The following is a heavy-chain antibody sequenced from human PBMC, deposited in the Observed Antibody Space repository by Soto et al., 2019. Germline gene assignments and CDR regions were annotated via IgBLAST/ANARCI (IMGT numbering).Heavy chain of an antibody. CDR3: ARDRHGYGHP. CDR2: ISTNNGNT. V-gene: IGHV1-18*01. J-gene: IGHJ5*02. Sequence: QVQLVQSGAEVKKPGASVKVSCKASGYTFTNYGISWVRQAPGQGLEWMGWISTNNGNTYYAQKFQDRVTMTTDTSTSTAYMELRSLRSDDTAVYYCARDRHGYGHPWGQGTLVTVSS. D-gene: IGHD5-18*01. CDR1: GYTFTNYG.